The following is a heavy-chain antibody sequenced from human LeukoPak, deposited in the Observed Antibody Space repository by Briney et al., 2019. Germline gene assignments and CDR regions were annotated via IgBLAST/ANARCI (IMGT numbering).Heavy chain of an antibody. Sequence: ASAKVSCKASGYTFSNYDINWVRQAPGQGLEWVGWMKPNTGATGYAAKFQGRVTMTREISTSTAYMELSSLTSEDTAVYFCARTYCENCPNPNWFDPWGQGTLVTVSS. V-gene: IGHV1-8*01. J-gene: IGHJ5*02. CDR2: MKPNTGAT. CDR1: GYTFSNYD. CDR3: ARTYCENCPNPNWFDP. D-gene: IGHD2-8*01.